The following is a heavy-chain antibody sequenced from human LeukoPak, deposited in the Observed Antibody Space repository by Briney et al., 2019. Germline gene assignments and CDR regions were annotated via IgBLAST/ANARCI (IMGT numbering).Heavy chain of an antibody. CDR1: GGTFSSYA. Sequence: ASVKVSCKASGGTFSSYAISWVRQAPGQGLEWMGGIIPIFGTANYAQKFQGRVSITADESTSTAYMELSSLRSEDTAVYYCARGGGYCSGGSCYTFDPWGQGTLVTVSS. CDR2: IIPIFGTA. CDR3: ARGGGYCSGGSCYTFDP. J-gene: IGHJ5*02. V-gene: IGHV1-69*13. D-gene: IGHD2-15*01.